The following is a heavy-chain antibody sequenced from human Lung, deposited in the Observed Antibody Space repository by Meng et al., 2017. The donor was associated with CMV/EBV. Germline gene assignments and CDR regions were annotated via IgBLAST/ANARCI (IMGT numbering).Heavy chain of an antibody. CDR1: GFTFKNYA. J-gene: IGHJ4*02. V-gene: IGHV3-30-3*01. CDR3: ARDHNLGFDY. CDR2: ISYDGSNK. D-gene: IGHD1-1*01. Sequence: GGSLRLSCAASGFTFKNYAIHWLRQAPGKGLEWVAVISYDGSNKYYADSVKGRFTISRDNSKNTLYLQMNSLRAEDTAVYYCARDHNLGFDYWGQGTLVTVSS.